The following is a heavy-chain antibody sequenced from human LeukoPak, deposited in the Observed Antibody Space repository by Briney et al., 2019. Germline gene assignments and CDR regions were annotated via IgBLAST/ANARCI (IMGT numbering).Heavy chain of an antibody. Sequence: SETLSLTCTVSGGSISSGGYYWSGIRQHPGKGLEWIAFIHSSGTTNYNPSLKSRVSISVDTSNNQFSLSVNSVTAADTAVYYCARGGASSEWFDPWGQGTLVTVSS. CDR3: ARGGASSEWFDP. J-gene: IGHJ5*02. CDR2: IHSSGTT. V-gene: IGHV4-61*08. D-gene: IGHD6-25*01. CDR1: GGSISSGGYY.